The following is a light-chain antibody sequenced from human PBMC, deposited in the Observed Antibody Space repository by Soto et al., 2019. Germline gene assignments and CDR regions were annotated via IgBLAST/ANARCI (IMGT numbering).Light chain of an antibody. J-gene: IGKJ4*01. CDR3: QQAHSFLT. V-gene: IGKV3-15*01. CDR2: GAS. Sequence: EIVMTQSPATLSVSPGERASLSCRASQTVSNNLAWFQQIPGQAPRLLIYGASTRAAGISARFSGAGSGTEFTLTISSLQSDDFATYFCQQAHSFLTFGGGTKVEIK. CDR1: QTVSNN.